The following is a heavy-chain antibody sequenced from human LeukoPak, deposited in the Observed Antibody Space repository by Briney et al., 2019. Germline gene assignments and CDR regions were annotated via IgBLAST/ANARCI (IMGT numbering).Heavy chain of an antibody. Sequence: SETLSLTCTVSGGSISSYYWSWIRQPPGKGLEWIGYIYYSGSTNYNPSLKSRVTISVDTSKNQFSLKLSSVTAADTAVYYCARRRGYNWNVGGFDPWGQGTLVTVSS. D-gene: IGHD1-20*01. V-gene: IGHV4-59*01. J-gene: IGHJ5*02. CDR3: ARRRGYNWNVGGFDP. CDR1: GGSISSYY. CDR2: IYYSGST.